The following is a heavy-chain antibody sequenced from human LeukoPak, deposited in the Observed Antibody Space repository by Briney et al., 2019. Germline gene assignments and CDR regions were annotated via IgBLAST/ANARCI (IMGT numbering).Heavy chain of an antibody. CDR2: ISSSSAYI. D-gene: IGHD3-16*01. J-gene: IGHJ5*02. CDR3: VREVSPDAFDT. CDR1: GFTFSSYS. Sequence: PGGSLRLSCAASGFTFSSYSMNWVRQAPGKGLEWVSSISSSSAYIYYADSVKGRFTISRDNAKNSLYLQMNSLRAEDTAVYYCVREVSPDAFDTWGQGTLVTVSS. V-gene: IGHV3-21*01.